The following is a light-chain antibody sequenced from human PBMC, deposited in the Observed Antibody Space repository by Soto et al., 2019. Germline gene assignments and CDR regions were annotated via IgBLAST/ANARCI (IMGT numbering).Light chain of an antibody. Sequence: EIVMTQSPASLSVSPGDGATVSCRASQTVASNLAWYQQKPGQGPRLLIHGASTRAACVPARFSGSGSGTDFTLTIISLQSEDFAVYYCQQYHNWPPQYTFGQGTKLQIK. CDR2: GAS. CDR3: QQYHNWPPQYT. CDR1: QTVASN. J-gene: IGKJ2*01. V-gene: IGKV3-15*01.